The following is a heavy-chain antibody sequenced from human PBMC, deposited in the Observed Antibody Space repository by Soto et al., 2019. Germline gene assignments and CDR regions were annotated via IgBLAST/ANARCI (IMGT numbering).Heavy chain of an antibody. CDR3: AREGPAPYYYYGMDV. Sequence: QVQLVQSGGEVKKPGASVKVSCKTSGYSFTTYGISWVRQAPGQGLEWMGGISAYNGNTNYAQKLQDRVTMTTDTSTSTAYMELRSLRSADTAVYYCAREGPAPYYYYGMDVWGQGSTVTVSS. CDR2: ISAYNGNT. J-gene: IGHJ6*02. V-gene: IGHV1-18*01. CDR1: GYSFTTYG.